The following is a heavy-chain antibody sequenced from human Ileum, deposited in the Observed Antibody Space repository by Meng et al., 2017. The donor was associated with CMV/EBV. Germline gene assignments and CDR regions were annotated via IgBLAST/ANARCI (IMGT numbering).Heavy chain of an antibody. V-gene: IGHV2-5*02. Sequence: QITVTESGPTLVKPTHTLTLTCTFSGFSLITSEVGVHWIRQPPGKALEWLALIYWDDDNRFSPSLKNRLTITKDTSKNRVVLRMTNMDPTDTATYYCAHGRGWLTDYWGQGTLVTVSS. D-gene: IGHD6-19*01. CDR1: GFSLITSEVG. CDR3: AHGRGWLTDY. J-gene: IGHJ4*02. CDR2: IYWDDDN.